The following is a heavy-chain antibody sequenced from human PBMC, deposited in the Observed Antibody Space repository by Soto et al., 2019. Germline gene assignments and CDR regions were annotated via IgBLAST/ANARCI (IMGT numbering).Heavy chain of an antibody. Sequence: SSETLSLTCTVSGGSISSSSYYWGWIRQPPGKGLEWIGSIYYSGSTYYNPSLKSRVTISVDTSKNQFSLKLSSVTAADTAVYYCARSSSSWYRTTGEQYGMDVWGQGTTVTVSS. CDR2: IYYSGST. V-gene: IGHV4-39*01. J-gene: IGHJ6*02. D-gene: IGHD6-13*01. CDR1: GGSISSSSYY. CDR3: ARSSSSWYRTTGEQYGMDV.